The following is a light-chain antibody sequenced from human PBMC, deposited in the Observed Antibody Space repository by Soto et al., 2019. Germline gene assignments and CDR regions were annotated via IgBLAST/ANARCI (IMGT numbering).Light chain of an antibody. V-gene: IGKV3-15*01. CDR2: GAS. Sequence: EIVMTQSPATLSVSPGERATLSCRASQSVSSNLAWYQQKFGQPPRLLIYGASTRATGIPARFSGSGSRTEFTLTISSLQSEDFAVYYCQHYNNWPPWTFGQGTKVEIK. J-gene: IGKJ1*01. CDR1: QSVSSN. CDR3: QHYNNWPPWT.